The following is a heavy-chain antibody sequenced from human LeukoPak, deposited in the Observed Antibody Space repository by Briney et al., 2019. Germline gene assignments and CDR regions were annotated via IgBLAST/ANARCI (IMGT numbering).Heavy chain of an antibody. D-gene: IGHD2-15*01. CDR1: GGSISSYY. V-gene: IGHV4-59*01. CDR3: ARVGRYCSGGSCFANYYYYYMDV. Sequence: SETLSLTCTVSGGSISSYYWSWIRQPPGKGLEWIGYIYYSGSTNYNPSHKRRVTISVDTSKNQFYLKLSSVTAADTAVYYCARVGRYCSGGSCFANYYYYYMDVWGKGTTVTVSS. CDR2: IYYSGST. J-gene: IGHJ6*03.